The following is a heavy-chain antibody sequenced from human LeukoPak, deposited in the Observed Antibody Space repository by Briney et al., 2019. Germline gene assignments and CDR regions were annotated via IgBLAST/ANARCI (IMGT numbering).Heavy chain of an antibody. D-gene: IGHD3-9*01. Sequence: ASVKVSCKASGYTFTGYYMHWVRQAPGQGLEWMGRINPNSGGTNYAQKFQGRVTMTRDTSISTAYMELGRLRSDDTAVYYCARGEGYYDILTEDFWGQGTLVTVSS. CDR3: ARGEGYYDILTEDF. J-gene: IGHJ4*02. CDR2: INPNSGGT. CDR1: GYTFTGYY. V-gene: IGHV1-2*06.